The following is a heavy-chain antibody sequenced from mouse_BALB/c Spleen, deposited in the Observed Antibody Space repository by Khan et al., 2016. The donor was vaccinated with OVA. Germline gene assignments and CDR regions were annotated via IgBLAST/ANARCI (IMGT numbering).Heavy chain of an antibody. D-gene: IGHD2-1*01. CDR1: GFTFSSFV. Sequence: EVELVESGGGLVEPGGSLKLSCAASGFTFSSFVMSWVRQTPEKRLEWVATISSAATYTYYPDSVKGRFTISRANAKNNLYLQMNSLRSDDTAIYYCTNGNYGWFAYWGQGTLVTVST. CDR3: TNGNYGWFAY. CDR2: ISSAATYT. J-gene: IGHJ3*01. V-gene: IGHV5-9-1*01.